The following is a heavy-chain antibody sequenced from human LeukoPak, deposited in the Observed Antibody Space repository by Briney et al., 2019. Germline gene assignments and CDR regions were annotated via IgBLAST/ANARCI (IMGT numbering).Heavy chain of an antibody. V-gene: IGHV3-48*01. CDR3: ARVPPPAAFDI. J-gene: IGHJ3*02. CDR1: GCTFSSYS. Sequence: GGSLRLSCAASGCTFSSYSMNWVRQAPGKGLEWASYISSSSSTIYYADSVKGRFTISRDNAKNSVYLQMNSLRADDTAMYYCARVPPPAAFDIWGRGTMVTVSS. CDR2: ISSSSSTI.